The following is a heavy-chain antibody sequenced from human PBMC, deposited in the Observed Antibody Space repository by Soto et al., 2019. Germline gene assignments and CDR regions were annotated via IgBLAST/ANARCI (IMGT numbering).Heavy chain of an antibody. CDR1: RFTFSNYR. J-gene: IGHJ4*02. CDR3: ARYSYDSGGYSYYFDY. D-gene: IGHD3-22*01. CDR2: ISSSSSYI. V-gene: IGHV3-21*01. Sequence: PGGSLRLSCAASRFTFSNYRMNWVRQAPGKGLEWVSSISSSSSYIYYADSMKGRFTISRDNAKNSLYLQMNSLRAEDTAVYYCARYSYDSGGYSYYFDYWGQGTLVTVSS.